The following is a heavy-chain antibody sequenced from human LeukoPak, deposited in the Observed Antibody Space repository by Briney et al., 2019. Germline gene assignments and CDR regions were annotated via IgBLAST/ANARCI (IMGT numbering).Heavy chain of an antibody. J-gene: IGHJ4*02. D-gene: IGHD3-3*01. Sequence: GGSLRLSCAASGFTFSSYSMSWVRQAPGKGLEWVSAISGSGGSTYYADSVKGRFTISRDNSKNTLYLQMNSLRAEDTAVYYCASPFWSGYYDDWGQGTLVTVSS. CDR3: ASPFWSGYYDD. CDR1: GFTFSSYS. V-gene: IGHV3-23*01. CDR2: ISGSGGST.